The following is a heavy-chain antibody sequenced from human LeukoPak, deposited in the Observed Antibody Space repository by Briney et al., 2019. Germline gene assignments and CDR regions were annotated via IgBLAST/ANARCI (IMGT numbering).Heavy chain of an antibody. CDR2: ISSTSKYI. CDR1: GFTFNSYT. V-gene: IGHV3-21*01. D-gene: IGHD3-10*01. Sequence: PGGSLRLSCAASGFTFNSYTMNWVRQAPGKGLEWVSSISSTSKYIYYADSVKGRFTISRDNSKNTLYLQMNSLRAEDTAVYYCAKGHVLLWFGELDRHDAFDIWGQGTMVTVSS. CDR3: AKGHVLLWFGELDRHDAFDI. J-gene: IGHJ3*02.